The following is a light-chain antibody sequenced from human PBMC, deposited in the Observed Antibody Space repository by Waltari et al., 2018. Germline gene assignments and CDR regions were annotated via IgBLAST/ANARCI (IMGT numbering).Light chain of an antibody. CDR1: SSDVRGYKY. CDR3: SSYTSSSFYV. Sequence: QSALTQPAPVSGSPGQSNPIPCTGTSSDVRGYKYVSWYQQHPGKPPKLMIYDVSNRPSGVSNRFSGSKSGNTASLTISGLQAEDEADYYCSSYTSSSFYVFGTGTKVTVL. J-gene: IGLJ1*01. CDR2: DVS. V-gene: IGLV2-14*01.